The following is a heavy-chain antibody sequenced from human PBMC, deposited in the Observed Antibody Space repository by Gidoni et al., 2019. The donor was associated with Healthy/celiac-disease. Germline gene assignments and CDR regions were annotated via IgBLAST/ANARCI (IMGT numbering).Heavy chain of an antibody. J-gene: IGHJ3*02. V-gene: IGHV4-30-4*01. D-gene: IGHD4-17*01. CDR1: GGSISSGDYY. CDR3: ARETTVTTGGSDAFDI. CDR2: IYYSGST. Sequence: QVQLQESGPGLVKPSQTLSLTCTVSGGSISSGDYYWSWIRQPPGKGLEWIGYIYYSGSTYYNPSLKSRVTISVDTSKNQFSLKLSSVTAADTAVYYCARETTVTTGGSDAFDIWGQGTMVTVSS.